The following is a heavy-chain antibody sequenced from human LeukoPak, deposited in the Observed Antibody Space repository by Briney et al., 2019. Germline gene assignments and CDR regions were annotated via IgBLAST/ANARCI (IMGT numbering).Heavy chain of an antibody. J-gene: IGHJ6*04. V-gene: IGHV3-7*01. CDR3: AELGITMIGGV. CDR1: GFTFSSYW. Sequence: GGSLRLSCAASGFTFSSYWMSWVCQAPGKGLEWVANIKKDGSEKYYVDSVKGRFTVSRDSAKTSLYLQMNSLRAEDTAVYYCAELGITMIGGVWGKGTTVTISS. D-gene: IGHD3-10*02. CDR2: IKKDGSEK.